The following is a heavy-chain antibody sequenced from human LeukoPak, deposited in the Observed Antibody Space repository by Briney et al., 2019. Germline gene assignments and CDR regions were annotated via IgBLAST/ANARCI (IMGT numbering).Heavy chain of an antibody. CDR2: INPNSGGT. CDR3: ASSRVEGLYSYFDY. D-gene: IGHD1-1*01. Sequence: GASVKVSCKASGYTFTGYYMHWVRQAPGQGLEWVGWINPNSGGTNYAQKFQGRVTMTRDTSISTAYMELSRLRSDDTAVYYCASSRVEGLYSYFDYWGQGTLVTVSS. J-gene: IGHJ4*02. V-gene: IGHV1-2*02. CDR1: GYTFTGYY.